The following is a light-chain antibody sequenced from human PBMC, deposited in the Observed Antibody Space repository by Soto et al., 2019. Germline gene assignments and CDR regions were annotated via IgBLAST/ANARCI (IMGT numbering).Light chain of an antibody. CDR2: AAT. V-gene: IGKV3-15*01. CDR3: HQYNDWPVYT. J-gene: IGKJ2*01. Sequence: EIVMTQSPANLSVSPGGRATLSCRASQTVHSNLAWYQHKSGQAPRLLIYAATTRATGIPARISGGGSGTEFTLTITSLQSEDSAVYFCHQYNDWPVYTFGPGTKLEIK. CDR1: QTVHSN.